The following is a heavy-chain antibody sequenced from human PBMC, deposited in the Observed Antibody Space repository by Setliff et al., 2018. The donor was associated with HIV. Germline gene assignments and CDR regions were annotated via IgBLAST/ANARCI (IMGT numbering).Heavy chain of an antibody. CDR2: IIPIYGTP. V-gene: IGHV1-69*13. CDR3: ARGDYGSGSSFDFEY. J-gene: IGHJ4*02. CDR1: GGTFSSYS. Sequence: ASVKVSCKASGGTFSSYSINWVRQAPGQGLEWMGGIIPIYGTPIYAQKFQGRVTITADESTSTAYMELSSLRSEDTAVYYCARGDYGSGSSFDFEYWGQGTLVTVSS. D-gene: IGHD3-10*01.